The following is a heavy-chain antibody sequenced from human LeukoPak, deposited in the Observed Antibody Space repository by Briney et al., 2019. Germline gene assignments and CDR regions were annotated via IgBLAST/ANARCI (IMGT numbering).Heavy chain of an antibody. CDR1: GFTFSSYW. D-gene: IGHD2-2*01. CDR3: ARGGDCSSTSCTEFDY. CDR2: IEQDGSEK. J-gene: IGHJ4*02. V-gene: IGHV3-7*03. Sequence: GGSLRLSCAASGFTFSSYWMSWVRQAPGKGLEWVANIEQDGSEKYYVDFVKGRFTISRDNAKNSLYLQMNSLRAEDTAVYYCARGGDCSSTSCTEFDYWGQGTLVTVSS.